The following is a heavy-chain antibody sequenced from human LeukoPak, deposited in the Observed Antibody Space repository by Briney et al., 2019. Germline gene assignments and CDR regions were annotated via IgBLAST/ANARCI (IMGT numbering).Heavy chain of an antibody. CDR1: GYRFTTSW. CDR2: IYPGDSDT. V-gene: IGHV5-51*01. CDR3: ARQYSGYDY. D-gene: IGHD5-12*01. Sequence: GESLKISCKGYGYRFTTSWIGWVRQMPGKGLEWMGRIYPGDSDTRYSPSFQGQVTISADRSISTAYLQWSSLKASDTAMYYCARQYSGYDYWGQGTLVTVSS. J-gene: IGHJ4*02.